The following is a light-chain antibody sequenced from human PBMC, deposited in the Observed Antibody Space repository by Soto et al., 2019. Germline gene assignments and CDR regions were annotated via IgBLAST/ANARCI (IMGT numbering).Light chain of an antibody. CDR1: SSDVGRYNY. CDR3: TSYTSSSSAV. Sequence: QSVLTQPASVSGSPGQSITISCTGTSSDVGRYNYVSWYQQHPGKAPKLMIYEVSNRPSGVSNRFSGSKSGNTASLTISGLQAEDGADYYCTSYTSSSSAVFGGGTKLTVL. J-gene: IGLJ3*02. CDR2: EVS. V-gene: IGLV2-14*01.